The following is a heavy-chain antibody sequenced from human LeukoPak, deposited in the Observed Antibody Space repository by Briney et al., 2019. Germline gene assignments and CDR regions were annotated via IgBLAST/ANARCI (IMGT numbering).Heavy chain of an antibody. CDR1: GGSMSSYY. CDR3: ARDHRGYSYGLFDN. D-gene: IGHD5-18*01. J-gene: IGHJ4*02. V-gene: IGHV4-59*01. CDR2: IYYSGST. Sequence: SETLSLTCTVSGGSMSSYYWSWIRQPPGKGLEWIGSIYYSGSTNYNPSLKSRVTISVVTSKNQFALRLSSVTAADTAVYYCARDHRGYSYGLFDNWGQGTLVTVSS.